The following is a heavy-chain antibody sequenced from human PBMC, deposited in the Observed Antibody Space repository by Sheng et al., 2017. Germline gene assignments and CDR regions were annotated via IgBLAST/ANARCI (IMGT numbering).Heavy chain of an antibody. CDR1: GYTFTSYG. D-gene: IGHD3-3*01. CDR2: ISAYNGNT. Sequence: QVQLVQSGAEVKKPGASVKVSCKASGYTFTSYGISWVRQAPGQGLEWMGWISAYNGNTNYAQKLQGRVTMTTDTSTSTAYMELRSLRSDDTAVYYCARDLMDYDFWSGSRNFDYWGQGTLVTVSS. CDR3: ARDLMDYDFWSGSRNFDY. V-gene: IGHV1-18*01. J-gene: IGHJ4*02.